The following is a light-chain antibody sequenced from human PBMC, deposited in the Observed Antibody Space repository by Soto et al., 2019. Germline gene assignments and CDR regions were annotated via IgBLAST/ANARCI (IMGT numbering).Light chain of an antibody. V-gene: IGLV2-18*01. CDR2: EVN. Sequence: QSALTQPPSVSGSPGQSVTISCTGTSSDVGNYNRVSWYQQPPGTAPKLIIYEVNNRPSGVPDRFSGSKSGNTASLPISGLQAEDEANYFCSLYTTSTPRVVFGGGTKLTVL. CDR1: SSDVGNYNR. CDR3: SLYTTSTPRVV. J-gene: IGLJ2*01.